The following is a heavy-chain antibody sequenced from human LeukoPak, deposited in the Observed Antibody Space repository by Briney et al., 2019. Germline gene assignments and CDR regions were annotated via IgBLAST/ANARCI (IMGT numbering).Heavy chain of an antibody. CDR2: IYYSGST. D-gene: IGHD6-13*01. CDR1: GGSISSYY. J-gene: IGHJ6*03. V-gene: IGHV4-59*01. CDR3: ARRSSWYGSSPPYYYMDV. Sequence: PSETLSLTCTVSGGSISSYYWSWIRQPPGKGLEWIGYIYYSGSTNYNPSLKSRVTISVDTSKNQFSLKLSSVTAADTAVYYCARRSSWYGSSPPYYYMDVWGKGTTVTVSS.